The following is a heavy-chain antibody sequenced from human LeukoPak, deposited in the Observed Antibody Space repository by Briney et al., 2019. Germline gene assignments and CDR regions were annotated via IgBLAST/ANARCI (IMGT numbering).Heavy chain of an antibody. D-gene: IGHD1-26*01. Sequence: GGSLRLSCAASGFTFSSYSMNWVRQAPGKGLEWVSSISSSSSYIYYADSVKGRFTISRDNAKNSLFLEMNSLRPEDGALYYCVKDRASLPGATTGFDYWGQGTLVTVSS. J-gene: IGHJ4*02. CDR2: ISSSSSYI. V-gene: IGHV3-21*04. CDR1: GFTFSSYS. CDR3: VKDRASLPGATTGFDY.